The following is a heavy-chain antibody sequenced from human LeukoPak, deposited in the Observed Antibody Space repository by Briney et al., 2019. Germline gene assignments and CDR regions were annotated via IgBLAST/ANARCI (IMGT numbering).Heavy chain of an antibody. Sequence: GGSLRLSCAASGFTFSSYSMNWVRQAPGKGLEWVSYIRSSRSYICYADSVKGRLTISRDNAKNSLYLQMNSLRAEDTAVYYCARDGGLDDCSGGSCYSYCYGMDVWGQGTTVTVSS. D-gene: IGHD2-15*01. CDR2: IRSSRSYI. V-gene: IGHV3-21*01. CDR1: GFTFSSYS. CDR3: ARDGGLDDCSGGSCYSYCYGMDV. J-gene: IGHJ6*02.